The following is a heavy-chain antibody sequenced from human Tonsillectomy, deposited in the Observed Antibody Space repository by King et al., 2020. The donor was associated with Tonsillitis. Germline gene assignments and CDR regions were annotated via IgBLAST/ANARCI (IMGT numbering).Heavy chain of an antibody. J-gene: IGHJ4*02. V-gene: IGHV3-7*03. CDR1: GFTFSSYW. CDR2: KKQEGSEK. Sequence: VQLVESGGGLVQPGGSLRLSCAASGFTFSSYWMSGVRQAPGKGLEWVANKKQEGSEKYYLDSVKGRFNISRDNAKNSLYLQMNSLRAEDTAVYYCARDVGGYSYAGYFDYWGQGTLVTVSS. CDR3: ARDVGGYSYAGYFDY. D-gene: IGHD5-18*01.